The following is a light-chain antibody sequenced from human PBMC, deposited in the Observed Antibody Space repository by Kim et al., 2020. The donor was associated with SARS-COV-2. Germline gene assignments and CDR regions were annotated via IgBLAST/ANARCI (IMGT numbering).Light chain of an antibody. CDR2: GAS. J-gene: IGKJ5*01. V-gene: IGKV1-17*01. CDR3: LQHNTYPFT. CDR1: QDIRND. Sequence: AAVGDRVSSTCRASQDIRNDLGWYQQNPGRAPKRLIYGASSLQSAFPSRFSGSGSVTEFAHTIGSLQPEDFATYFCLQHNTYPFTFGQGTRLEIK.